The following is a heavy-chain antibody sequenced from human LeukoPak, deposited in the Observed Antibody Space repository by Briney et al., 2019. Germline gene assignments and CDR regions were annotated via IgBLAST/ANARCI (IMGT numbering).Heavy chain of an antibody. CDR3: ARRAGDYSHPYDY. Sequence: GGSLRLSCAVSGFTFSSSWMSWVRQAPGRGVEWVTNIKEDGSDIHYAVSVEGRFTISRDNSKNTVHLQMNSLSAEDTAMYYCARRAGDYSHPYDYWGQATLVTVSS. V-gene: IGHV3-7*03. CDR1: GFTFSSSW. CDR2: IKEDGSDI. D-gene: IGHD3-22*01. J-gene: IGHJ4*02.